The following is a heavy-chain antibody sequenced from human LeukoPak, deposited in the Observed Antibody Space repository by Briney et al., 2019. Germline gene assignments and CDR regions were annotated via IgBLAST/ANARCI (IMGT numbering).Heavy chain of an antibody. V-gene: IGHV4-30-2*01. CDR3: ARGGPTYYYDSSSYSHYYYYGMDV. D-gene: IGHD3-22*01. CDR2: IYHSGST. CDR1: GGSISSGGYS. J-gene: IGHJ6*02. Sequence: PSETLSLTCAVSGGSISSGGYSWSWIRQPPGKGLEWIGYIYHSGSTYYNPSLKSRVTISVDRSKNQFSLKLSSVTAADTAVYYCARGGPTYYYDSSSYSHYYYYGMDVWGQGTTVTVSS.